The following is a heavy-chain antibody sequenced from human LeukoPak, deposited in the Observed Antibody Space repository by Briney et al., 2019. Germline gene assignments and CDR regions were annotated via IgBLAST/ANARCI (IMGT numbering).Heavy chain of an antibody. CDR2: IKQDGSEK. CDR1: GFAFSSYW. CDR3: ARGSYDFWSANSGAFDI. D-gene: IGHD3-3*01. Sequence: GGSLRLSCAASGFAFSSYWMSWVRQAPGKGLEWVANIKQDGSEKYYVDSVKGRFTISRDNAKNSLYLQMNSLRAEDTALYHCARGSYDFWSANSGAFDIWGQGTMVTVSS. J-gene: IGHJ3*02. V-gene: IGHV3-7*03.